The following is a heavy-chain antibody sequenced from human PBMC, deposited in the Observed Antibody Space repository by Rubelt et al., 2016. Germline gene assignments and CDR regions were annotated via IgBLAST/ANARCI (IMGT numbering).Heavy chain of an antibody. J-gene: IGHJ6*02. D-gene: IGHD6-19*01. CDR3: VSQWVYPGDYYYHGMDV. Sequence: QLQLQESSPRLVKPSETLSLICNVSGGSLRGSSYYWGWIRQPPGKGLEWIVSLFYGGSTYYNPSLKTRVTISTDKSENPFSLKLNSGTAAETAMYDGVSQWVYPGDYYYHGMDVWGQGTTVTVSS. CDR1: GGSLRGSSYY. V-gene: IGHV4-39*07. CDR2: LFYGGST.